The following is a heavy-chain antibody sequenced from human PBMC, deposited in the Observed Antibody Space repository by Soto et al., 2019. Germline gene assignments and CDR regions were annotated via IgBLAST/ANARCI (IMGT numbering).Heavy chain of an antibody. CDR2: IIPIFGTA. V-gene: IGHV1-69*13. J-gene: IGHJ6*02. CDR3: ARGDHYCYYRLDV. Sequence: SVKVSCKASGGTFSSYAFSCVRQAPGQVLEWMGGIIPIFGTANYEQKFQGRVTITADESTSTAYMELSSLTSEDTAVYYCARGDHYCYYRLDVWGQGTTVTVSS. CDR1: GGTFSSYA.